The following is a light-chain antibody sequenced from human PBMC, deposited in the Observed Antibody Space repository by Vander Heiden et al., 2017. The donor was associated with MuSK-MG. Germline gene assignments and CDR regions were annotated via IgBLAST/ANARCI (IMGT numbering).Light chain of an antibody. Sequence: DIVMTQSPDSLAVSLGERATINCKSSQSVFYSSNNKNYLAWYQQKPGLPPKLLIYWASTRESGVPDRFSGSGSGTDFTLTISRLQAEDVAVYYCQQYESLPRTFGQGTRVEIK. CDR1: QSVFYSSNNKNY. CDR3: QQYESLPRT. CDR2: WAS. V-gene: IGKV4-1*01. J-gene: IGKJ1*01.